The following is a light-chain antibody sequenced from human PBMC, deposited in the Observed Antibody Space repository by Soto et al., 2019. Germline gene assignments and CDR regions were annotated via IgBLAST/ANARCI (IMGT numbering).Light chain of an antibody. Sequence: QLVLTQSPSASASLGASVKLTCTLSSGHSSYAIAWHQQQPEKGPRYLMNLNSDGSHSKGDGIPDRFSGSSSGAVRYLTISSLQSDDEADYYCQTWGTGIQVFGGGTKLTVL. V-gene: IGLV4-69*01. CDR3: QTWGTGIQV. J-gene: IGLJ3*02. CDR2: LNSDGSH. CDR1: SGHSSYA.